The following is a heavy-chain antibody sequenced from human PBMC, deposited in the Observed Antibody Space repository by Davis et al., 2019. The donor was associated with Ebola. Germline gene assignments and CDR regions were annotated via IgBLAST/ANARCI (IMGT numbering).Heavy chain of an antibody. D-gene: IGHD6-13*01. V-gene: IGHV1-18*01. CDR3: AAETGYSSSWYKAGPPEYFQH. J-gene: IGHJ1*01. CDR1: GYTFTSYG. CDR2: ISAYNGNT. Sequence: ASVKVSCKASGYTFTSYGISWVRQAPGQGLEWMGWISAYNGNTNYAQKLQGRVTMTTDTSTSTAYMELRSLRSADTAVYYCAAETGYSSSWYKAGPPEYFQHWGQGTLVTVSS.